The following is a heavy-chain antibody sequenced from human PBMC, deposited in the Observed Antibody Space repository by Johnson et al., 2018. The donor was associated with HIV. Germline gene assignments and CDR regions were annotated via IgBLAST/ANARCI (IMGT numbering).Heavy chain of an antibody. V-gene: IGHV3-64*01. J-gene: IGHJ3*02. CDR3: ARELQLWFSAFDI. D-gene: IGHD5-18*01. CDR1: GFTFSSYA. CDR2: ISSNGGST. Sequence: VQLVESGGGLFQPGGSLRLSCAASGFTFSSYAMHWVRQAPGKGLEYVSAISSNGGSTYYANSVKGRFTISRDNSKNTLYLQMGSLRAEDMAVYYCARELQLWFSAFDIWGQGTMVTVSS.